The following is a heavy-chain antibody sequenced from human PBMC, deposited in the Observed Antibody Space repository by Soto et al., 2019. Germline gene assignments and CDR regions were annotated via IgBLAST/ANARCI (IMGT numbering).Heavy chain of an antibody. CDR3: VRGACSSTSCYYYYYYMDV. J-gene: IGHJ6*03. D-gene: IGHD2-2*01. CDR2: IYYSGST. CDR1: GGSISSYY. Sequence: LSLTCTVSGGSISSYYWSWIRQPPGKGLEWIGYIYYSGSTNYNPSLKSRVTISVDTSKNQFSLKLSSVTAADTAVYYCVRGACSSTSCYYYYYYMDVSGKGTTVTVSS. V-gene: IGHV4-59*01.